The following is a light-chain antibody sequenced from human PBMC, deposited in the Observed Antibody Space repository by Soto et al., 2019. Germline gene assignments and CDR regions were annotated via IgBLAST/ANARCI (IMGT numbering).Light chain of an antibody. CDR1: QDIKNY. V-gene: IGKV1-39*01. CDR3: QQGYSTTPIT. J-gene: IGKJ5*01. Sequence: DIQMTQSPSSLSAAMGDRVTITCQASQDIKNYLNWYQHKPGAAPKLLIFGSSNLESGVPARFSGRGAGTEFNFSISSLQREDFATYYCQQGYSTTPITFGQGTRVDIK. CDR2: GSS.